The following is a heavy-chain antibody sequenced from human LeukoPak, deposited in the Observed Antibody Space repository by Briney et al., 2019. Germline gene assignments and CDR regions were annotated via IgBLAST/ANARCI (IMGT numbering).Heavy chain of an antibody. CDR3: ATHNSPYYYDSSGTNQFDY. CDR2: IYYSGST. Sequence: PSETLSLTCTVSGGSIRSSSYYWGWIRQPPGKGLEWIGSIYYSGSTYYNPSLKSRVTISVDTSKNQFSLKLSSVTAADTAVYYCATHNSPYYYDSSGTNQFDYWGPGTLVTVSS. V-gene: IGHV4-39*01. J-gene: IGHJ4*02. CDR1: GGSIRSSSYY. D-gene: IGHD3-22*01.